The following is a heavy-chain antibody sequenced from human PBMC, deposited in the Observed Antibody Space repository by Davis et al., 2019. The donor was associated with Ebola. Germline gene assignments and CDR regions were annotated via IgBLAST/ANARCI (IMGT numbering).Heavy chain of an antibody. D-gene: IGHD4-17*01. Sequence: GESLKISCAASGFTVSSNYMSWVRQAPGKGLEWVSVIYSGGSTYYADSVKGRFTISRDNSKNTLYLQMNSLRAEDTAVYYCAGDYGDYYYGMDVWGQGTTVTVSS. J-gene: IGHJ6*02. CDR2: IYSGGST. V-gene: IGHV3-53*01. CDR1: GFTVSSNY. CDR3: AGDYGDYYYGMDV.